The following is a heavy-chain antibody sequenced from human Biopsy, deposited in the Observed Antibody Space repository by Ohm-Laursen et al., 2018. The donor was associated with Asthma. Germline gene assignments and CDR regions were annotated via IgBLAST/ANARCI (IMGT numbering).Heavy chain of an antibody. CDR1: GFTFMTYG. CDR2: VGSDESYT. J-gene: IGHJ4*02. Sequence: SLRLSCSASGFTFMTYGMHWVRQVPGKGLEWVATVGSDESYTDHADSVKGRFTISRDNSKNTLHLQMNSLSPEDTAVYYRARDFSQAIMIGGGREHYFDFWGQGTMVTVSS. V-gene: IGHV3-33*01. D-gene: IGHD3-16*01. CDR3: ARDFSQAIMIGGGREHYFDF.